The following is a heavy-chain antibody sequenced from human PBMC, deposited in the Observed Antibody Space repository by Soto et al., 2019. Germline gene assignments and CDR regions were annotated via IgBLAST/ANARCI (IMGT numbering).Heavy chain of an antibody. D-gene: IGHD4-17*01. J-gene: IGHJ6*03. CDR1: GGSISSYY. V-gene: IGHV4-59*01. Sequence: SETLSLTCTVSGGSISSYYWSWIRQPPGKGLEWIGYIYYSGSTNYNPSLKSRVTISVDTSKNQFSLKLSSVTAADTAVYYCARGEDYSEYGAYYYYYYMDVWGKGATVTVSS. CDR2: IYYSGST. CDR3: ARGEDYSEYGAYYYYYYMDV.